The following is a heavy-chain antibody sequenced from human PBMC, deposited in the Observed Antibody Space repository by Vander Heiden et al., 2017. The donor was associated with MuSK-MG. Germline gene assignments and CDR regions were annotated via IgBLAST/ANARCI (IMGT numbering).Heavy chain of an antibody. CDR3: ASTSEWLSDYYYGMDV. CDR1: GYTFTGYY. D-gene: IGHD3-3*01. J-gene: IGHJ6*02. V-gene: IGHV1-2*02. Sequence: QVQLVQSGAEVKKPGASVKVSCKASGYTFTGYYMHWVRQAPGQGLEWMGWINPNSGGTNYAQKLQGRVTMTRDTSISTAYMELSRLRSDDTAVYYCASTSEWLSDYYYGMDVWGQGTTVTVSS. CDR2: INPNSGGT.